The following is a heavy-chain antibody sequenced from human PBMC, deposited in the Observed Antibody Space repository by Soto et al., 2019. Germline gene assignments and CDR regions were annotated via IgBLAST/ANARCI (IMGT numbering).Heavy chain of an antibody. J-gene: IGHJ4*02. CDR1: GGTVSRYA. Sequence: QVQLVQAGAEVKKPGSSVKVSCTASGGTVSRYAIRWVRKAPGQGREWKGGIIPIVGTANYAQKFQGRVTITADEATSTAYMEMSSLRSEDTSVDYCSSGEMATIGAYAYCGKGTLVPVSS. V-gene: IGHV1-69*01. D-gene: IGHD5-12*01. CDR2: IIPIVGTA. CDR3: SSGEMATIGAYAY.